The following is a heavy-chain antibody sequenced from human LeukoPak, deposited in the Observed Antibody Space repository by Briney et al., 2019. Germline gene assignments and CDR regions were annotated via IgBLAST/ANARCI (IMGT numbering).Heavy chain of an antibody. Sequence: SETLSLTCTVSGGSISIGGNYWNWVRQRPGRGLEWIGYIYYSGGTYYNPSLKSRVSMAMDTSKNQFSLRLSSVTAADTALYYCARTLLWFGELGLDVWGRGTTVTVSS. CDR3: ARTLLWFGELGLDV. CDR1: GGSISIGGNY. J-gene: IGHJ6*02. CDR2: IYYSGGT. D-gene: IGHD3-10*01. V-gene: IGHV4-31*03.